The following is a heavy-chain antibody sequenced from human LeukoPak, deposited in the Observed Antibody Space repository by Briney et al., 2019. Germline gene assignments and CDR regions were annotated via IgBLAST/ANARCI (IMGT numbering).Heavy chain of an antibody. D-gene: IGHD6-6*01. J-gene: IGHJ4*02. CDR2: INSDGSTT. CDR3: ARDYSSWFDY. V-gene: IGHV3-74*01. Sequence: GGSLRLSCAASGFTFSSYWIHWVRQPPGKGRVWVSIINSDGSTTNYADSVKGRFTISRDNAKNTLYLQLNSLSPEDTAVYYCARDYSSWFDYWGQGTLVTVSS. CDR1: GFTFSSYW.